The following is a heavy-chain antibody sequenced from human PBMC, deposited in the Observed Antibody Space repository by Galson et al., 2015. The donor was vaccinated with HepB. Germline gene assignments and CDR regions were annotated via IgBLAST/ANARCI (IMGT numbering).Heavy chain of an antibody. CDR1: GFTFSSYA. Sequence: SLRLSCAASGFTFSSYAMSWVRQAPGKGLKWVSAISGSGGSTYYADSVKGRFTISRDNSKNTLYLQMNSLRAEDTAVYYCAFLLGGYSSGWFDYWGQGTLVTVSS. CDR2: ISGSGGST. J-gene: IGHJ5*01. D-gene: IGHD6-19*01. V-gene: IGHV3-23*01. CDR3: AFLLGGYSSGWFDY.